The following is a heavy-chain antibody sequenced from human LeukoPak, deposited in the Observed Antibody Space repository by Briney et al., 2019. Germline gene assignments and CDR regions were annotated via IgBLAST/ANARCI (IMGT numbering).Heavy chain of an antibody. D-gene: IGHD3-3*01. CDR1: GYTFTSYY. V-gene: IGHV1-46*01. J-gene: IGHJ4*02. CDR2: INPSGGST. CDR3: ARQRYYDFWSGYYTLDY. Sequence: ASVKVSCKASGYTFTSYYMHWVRQAPGQGLEWMGIINPSGGSTSYAQKFQGRVTITADESTSTAYMELSSLRSEDTAVYYCARQRYYDFWSGYYTLDYWGQGTLVTVSS.